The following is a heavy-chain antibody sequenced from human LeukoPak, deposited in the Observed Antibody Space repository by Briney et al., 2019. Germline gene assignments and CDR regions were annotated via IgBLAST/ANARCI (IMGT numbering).Heavy chain of an antibody. V-gene: IGHV4-59*01. CDR2: IFDTGSS. CDR1: GGSFSSYS. CDR3: ARGFSAAAQLDY. D-gene: IGHD6-13*01. J-gene: IGHJ4*02. Sequence: SETLSLTCAVYGGSFSSYSWSWIRQPPGKGLEWIGNIFDTGSSNYNPSLKSRVTITVDTSKNQFSLKLTSVTAADTAVYFCARGFSAAAQLDYWGQGTLVTVSS.